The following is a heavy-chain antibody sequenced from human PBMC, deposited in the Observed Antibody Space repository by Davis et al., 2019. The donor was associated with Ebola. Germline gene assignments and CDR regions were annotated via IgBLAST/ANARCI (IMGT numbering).Heavy chain of an antibody. CDR3: ARGQIVGEHVGGYYFNYMDV. CDR1: GYIFTGYG. Sequence: ASVKVSCKASGYIFTGYGISWVRQAPGQGLEWMGWISGYNGNTKYVQKFQGRLTMTADTSTSTTYMELSSLKSEDTAVYYCARGQIVGEHVGGYYFNYMDVWGKGTTVIVSS. J-gene: IGHJ6*03. V-gene: IGHV1-18*01. D-gene: IGHD2-21*01. CDR2: ISGYNGNT.